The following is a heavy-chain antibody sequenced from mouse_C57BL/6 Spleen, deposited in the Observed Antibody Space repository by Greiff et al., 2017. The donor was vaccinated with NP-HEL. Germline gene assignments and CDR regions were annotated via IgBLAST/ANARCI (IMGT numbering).Heavy chain of an antibody. CDR2: IDPETGGT. J-gene: IGHJ3*01. CDR1: GYTFTDYE. Sequence: QVQLQQSGAELVRPGASVTLSCKASGYTFTDYEMHWVKQTPVHGLEWIGAIDPETGGTAYNQKFKGKAILTADKSSSTAYMELRSLTSEDSAVYYCTKNYGYAWFAYWGQGTLVTVSA. D-gene: IGHD2-2*01. CDR3: TKNYGYAWFAY. V-gene: IGHV1-15*01.